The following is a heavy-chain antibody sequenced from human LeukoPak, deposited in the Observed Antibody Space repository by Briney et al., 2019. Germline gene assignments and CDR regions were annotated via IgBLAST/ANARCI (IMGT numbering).Heavy chain of an antibody. CDR2: IYYSGST. Sequence: KASETLSLTCTVSGGSISSSSYYWGWIRQPPGKGLEWIGSIYYSGSTYYNPSLKSRVTISVDTSKNQFSLKLSSVTAADTAVYYCARRGFLEWFIFDYWGQGTLVTVSS. D-gene: IGHD3-3*01. J-gene: IGHJ4*02. V-gene: IGHV4-39*01. CDR1: GGSISSSSYY. CDR3: ARRGFLEWFIFDY.